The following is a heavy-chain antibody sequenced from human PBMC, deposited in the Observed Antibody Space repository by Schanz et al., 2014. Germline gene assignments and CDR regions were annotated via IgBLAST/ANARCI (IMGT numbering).Heavy chain of an antibody. V-gene: IGHV3-53*01. D-gene: IGHD6-19*01. J-gene: IGHJ3*02. Sequence: EVQLVESGGGLIQPGGSLRLSCAASGFTVSSNYMSWVRQAPGKGLEWVAVIYSGGSTFYTDSVKGRFTISRDNSKNTLYLQMTSLIAEDTAVYYCAKCIGWYGRCAFDIWGQGTMVTVSP. CDR1: GFTVSSNY. CDR2: IYSGGST. CDR3: AKCIGWYGRCAFDI.